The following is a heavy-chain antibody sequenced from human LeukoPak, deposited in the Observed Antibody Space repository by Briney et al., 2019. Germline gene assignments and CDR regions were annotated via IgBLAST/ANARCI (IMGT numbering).Heavy chain of an antibody. CDR2: INHSGST. CDR1: GGSFSGYY. CDR3: ARYATYYYGMDV. Sequence: SETLSLTCAVYGGSFSGYYWSWIRQPPGKGLEWIGEINHSGSTNYNPSLKSRVTISVDTSKNQFSLKLSSVTAADTAVYYCARYATYYYGMDVWGQGTTVTVSS. D-gene: IGHD1-26*01. V-gene: IGHV4-34*01. J-gene: IGHJ6*02.